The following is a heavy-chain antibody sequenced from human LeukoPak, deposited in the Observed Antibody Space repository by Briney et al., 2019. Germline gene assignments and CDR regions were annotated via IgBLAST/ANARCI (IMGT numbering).Heavy chain of an antibody. J-gene: IGHJ5*02. Sequence: SETLSLTCTVSGGYISSNSYYWGWIRQPPGKGLEWIGSIHYSGTTYYNPSLKSRVIISVDTSKNQFSLKLSSVTAADTAMYYCARLGLWFRFFDPWGQGTLVTVSS. CDR2: IHYSGTT. V-gene: IGHV4-39*01. CDR1: GGYISSNSYY. D-gene: IGHD3-10*01. CDR3: ARLGLWFRFFDP.